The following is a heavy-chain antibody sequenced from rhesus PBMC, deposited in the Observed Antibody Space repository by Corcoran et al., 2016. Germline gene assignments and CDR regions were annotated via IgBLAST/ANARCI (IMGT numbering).Heavy chain of an antibody. D-gene: IGHD4-29*01. CDR2: INGNSGST. V-gene: IGHV4-80*01. CDR1: GGSISSNY. Sequence: QLQLQESGPGLVKPSETLSLTCAVSGGSISSNYWSWIRQPPGKGLEWIGEINGNSGSTNYNPSLKGRVTISKDASENQFSLKLISVTAADTAVYSCARSVAGLDFWGQGLLVTVSS. CDR3: ARSVAGLDF. J-gene: IGHJ4*01.